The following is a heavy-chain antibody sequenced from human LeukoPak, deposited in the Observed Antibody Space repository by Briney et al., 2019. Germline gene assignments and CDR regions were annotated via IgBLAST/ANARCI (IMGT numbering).Heavy chain of an antibody. Sequence: PSETLSLTCAVYGGSFSGYYWSWIRQPPGKGLEWIGEINHSGSTNYNPSLKSRVTISVDTSKNQFSLKLSSVTAADTAVYYCARDLGGGTYYFDYWGQGTLVTVSS. J-gene: IGHJ4*02. CDR1: GGSFSGYY. V-gene: IGHV4-34*01. CDR3: ARDLGGGTYYFDY. CDR2: INHSGST. D-gene: IGHD2-15*01.